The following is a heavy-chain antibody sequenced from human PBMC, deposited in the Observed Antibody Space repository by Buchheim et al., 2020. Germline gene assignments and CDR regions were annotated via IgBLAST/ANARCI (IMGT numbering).Heavy chain of an antibody. D-gene: IGHD3-22*01. J-gene: IGHJ4*02. CDR3: ASSIGSYHCLSY. CDR1: GFSFSNYW. V-gene: IGHV3-74*01. CDR2: IHSDGSTT. Sequence: EAHLVESGGGLAQPGGSLRLSCAASGFSFSNYWMHWVRQIPGEGLAWVSRIHSDGSTTAYADFVNGRFTISRDNAKNTLFLQMNNLRAEDTAVYYCASSIGSYHCLSYWGQGTL.